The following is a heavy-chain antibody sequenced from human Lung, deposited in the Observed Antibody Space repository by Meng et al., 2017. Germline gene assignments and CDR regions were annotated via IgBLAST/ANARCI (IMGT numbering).Heavy chain of an antibody. J-gene: IGHJ4*02. V-gene: IGHV7-4-1*02. Sequence: QVQLVQSGSELKKPGASVKVSCKASGYTFTNYGMNWVRQAPGQGLEWMGWINTNTGNPTYVPGFTGRFVFSLDTSVSTEYLQINSLKAEDTAVYYCTSGGYLDYWGQGTLVTVSS. CDR1: GYTFTNYG. CDR2: INTNTGNP. D-gene: IGHD3-10*01. CDR3: TSGGYLDY.